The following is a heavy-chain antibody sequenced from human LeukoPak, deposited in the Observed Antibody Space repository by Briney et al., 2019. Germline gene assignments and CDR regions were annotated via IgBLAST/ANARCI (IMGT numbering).Heavy chain of an antibody. CDR2: ISGSGGST. J-gene: IGHJ4*02. V-gene: IGHV3-23*01. CDR1: GFTFSSYA. D-gene: IGHD1-26*01. CDR3: AKKRGVGATAVTHFDY. Sequence: GGSLRLSCAASGFTFSSYAMSWIRQAPGKGLEWISTISGSGGSTYYADTVKGPFPISRDNSKKKLYLKMNSLRPEDTAVYYCAKKRGVGATAVTHFDYWGQGTLVTVSS.